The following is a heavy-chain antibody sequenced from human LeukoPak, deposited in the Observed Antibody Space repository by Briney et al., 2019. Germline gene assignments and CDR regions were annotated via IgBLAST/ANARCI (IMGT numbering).Heavy chain of an antibody. CDR1: GGSISSYY. CDR2: ISYTGRS. D-gene: IGHD6-13*01. V-gene: IGHV4-59*01. CDR3: ARRIASSGKGFDY. Sequence: SQTLSLTCTVSGGSISSYYWSWIRQAPGKGLEWIGYISYTGRSNYNPSLKSRVTISGDMSKSQFSLKLSSVTAADTAVYYCARRIASSGKGFDYWGQGTLVTVSS. J-gene: IGHJ4*02.